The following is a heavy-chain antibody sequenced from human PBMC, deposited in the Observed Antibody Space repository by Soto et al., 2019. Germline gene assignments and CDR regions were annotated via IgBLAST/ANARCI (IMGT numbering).Heavy chain of an antibody. V-gene: IGHV1-46*01. CDR1: GYTFTSYY. D-gene: IGHD3-10*01. CDR3: ARDTVFYGSGSYQFDP. Sequence: ASVKVSCKASGYTFTSYYMHWVRQAPGQGLEWMGIINPSGGSTSYAQKFQGRVTMTRDTSTSTVYMELSSLRSEDTAVYYCARDTVFYGSGSYQFDPWGQGTLVTVSS. J-gene: IGHJ5*02. CDR2: INPSGGST.